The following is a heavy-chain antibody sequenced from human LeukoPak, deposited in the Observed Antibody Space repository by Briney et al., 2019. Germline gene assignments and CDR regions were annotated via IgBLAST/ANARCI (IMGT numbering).Heavy chain of an antibody. CDR1: GYTFTGYY. CDR2: IIPIFGTA. Sequence: ASVKVSCKASGYTFTGYYMHWVRQAPGQGLEWMGGIIPIFGTANYAQKFQGRVTITADESTSTAYMELSSLRSEDTAVYYCARGVYSSSSNDYWGQGTLVTVSS. V-gene: IGHV1-69*13. CDR3: ARGVYSSSSNDY. D-gene: IGHD6-6*01. J-gene: IGHJ4*02.